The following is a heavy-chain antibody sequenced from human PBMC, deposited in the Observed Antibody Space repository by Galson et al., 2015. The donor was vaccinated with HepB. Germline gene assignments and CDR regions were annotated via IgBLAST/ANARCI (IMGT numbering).Heavy chain of an antibody. CDR3: AIWEYLIVVVPATMDY. CDR2: LNSKSGGT. V-gene: IGHV1-2*06. D-gene: IGHD2-21*02. J-gene: IGHJ4*02. Sequence: SVKVSCKASGYTFTGYYIQWVRQAPGQGLAWVGLLNSKSGGTKFAQKFQGRVTMTRDSSISTAYIELRSVRSDDTAIYYCAIWEYLIVVVPATMDYWGKGTVVTVSS. CDR1: GYTFTGYY.